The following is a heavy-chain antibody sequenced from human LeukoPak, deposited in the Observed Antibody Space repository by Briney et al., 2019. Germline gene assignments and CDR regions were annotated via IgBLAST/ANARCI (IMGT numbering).Heavy chain of an antibody. J-gene: IGHJ3*02. CDR1: GGSISSYY. CDR3: ARGLYSSSWENAFDI. D-gene: IGHD6-13*01. Sequence: SETLSLTCTVSGGSISSYYWSWIRQPPGKGLEWIGYIYYTGSTNYNPSLKSRITISVDTSKNQFSLKLNSLTAADTAVYYCARGLYSSSWENAFDIWGQGTMVTVSS. V-gene: IGHV4-59*01. CDR2: IYYTGST.